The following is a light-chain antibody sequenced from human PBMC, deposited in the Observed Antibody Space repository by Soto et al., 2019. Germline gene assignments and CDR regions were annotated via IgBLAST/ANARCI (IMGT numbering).Light chain of an antibody. Sequence: VLSQPPSVSGTPGQGVTISCSGGSSNIATNYVYWYQLLPGTAPNLVIFSNTIRPPRVPDRFSGSKSGTSASLVISGLRSEDEADYFCASWDDSLFGWVFGGGTKLTVL. CDR2: SNT. J-gene: IGLJ3*02. CDR1: SSNIATNY. V-gene: IGLV1-47*02. CDR3: ASWDDSLFGWV.